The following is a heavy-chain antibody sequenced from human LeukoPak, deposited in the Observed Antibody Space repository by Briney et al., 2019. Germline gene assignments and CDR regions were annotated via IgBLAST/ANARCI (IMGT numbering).Heavy chain of an antibody. CDR1: GFTFSSYS. J-gene: IGHJ4*02. D-gene: IGHD3-22*01. CDR2: ISSSSSYI. V-gene: IGHV3-21*01. Sequence: SGGSLKLSCAASGFTFSSYSMNWVRQAPGKGLEWVSSISSSSSYIYYADSVKGRFTISRDNAKNSLYLQMNSLRAEDTAVYYCARVGLYYDSSGVFDYWGQGTLVTVSS. CDR3: ARVGLYYDSSGVFDY.